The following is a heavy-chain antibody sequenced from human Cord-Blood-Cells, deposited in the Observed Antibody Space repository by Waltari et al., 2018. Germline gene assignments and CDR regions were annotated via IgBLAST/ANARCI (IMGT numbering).Heavy chain of an antibody. CDR3: AREGVVIGPFDY. CDR2: INSDGSST. D-gene: IGHD3-22*01. J-gene: IGHJ4*02. CDR1: RFTFSSLW. V-gene: IGHV3-74*01. Sequence: EVQLVESWGGLVPPGGSLRLSCAASRFTFSSLWMHWVRQAPWKGLGWVSRINSDGSSTSYADSVKGRFTISRDNAKNTLYLQMNSLRAEDTAVYYCAREGVVIGPFDYWGQGTLVTVSS.